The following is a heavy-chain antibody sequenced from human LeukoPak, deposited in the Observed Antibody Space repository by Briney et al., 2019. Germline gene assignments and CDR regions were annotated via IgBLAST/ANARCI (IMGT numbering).Heavy chain of an antibody. Sequence: GGSLRLSCAASGFTFSDAWMNWVRQAPGKGLERVGRIKSKADGGATDYAAPVKGRFSISRDDSKNMLYLQMNGLKTEDTAIYYCTTITMILVHPDYWGLGSLVTVSS. CDR1: GFTFSDAW. CDR3: TTITMILVHPDY. V-gene: IGHV3-15*01. J-gene: IGHJ4*02. D-gene: IGHD3-22*01. CDR2: IKSKADGGAT.